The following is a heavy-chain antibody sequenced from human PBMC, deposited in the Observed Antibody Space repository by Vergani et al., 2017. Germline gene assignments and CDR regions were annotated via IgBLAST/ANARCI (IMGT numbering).Heavy chain of an antibody. CDR1: GGSISSSNW. V-gene: IGHV4-4*02. CDR3: ARTHYDILTGYDGGNDY. D-gene: IGHD3-9*01. J-gene: IGHJ4*02. Sequence: QVQLQESGPGLVKPSGTLSLTCAVSGGSISSSNWWSWVRQHPGRGLEWFGEIYYSGSTNYNPSLKSRVTISVDKSKNQFSLKLSSVTAADTAVYYCARTHYDILTGYDGGNDYWGQGTLVTVSA. CDR2: IYYSGST.